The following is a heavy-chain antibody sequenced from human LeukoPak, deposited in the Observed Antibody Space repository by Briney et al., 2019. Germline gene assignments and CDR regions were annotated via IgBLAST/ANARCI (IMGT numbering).Heavy chain of an antibody. V-gene: IGHV4-59*01. CDR2: IYYSGSA. Sequence: PSETLSLTCTVSGGSINSYYWTWIRQPPGKGLEWIGCIYYSGSANYNPPLKSRVTISVDTSKNQFSLELRSLTAADSAVYYCARDQQPDYWGQGTLVTVSS. J-gene: IGHJ4*02. CDR1: GGSINSYY. CDR3: ARDQQPDY. D-gene: IGHD6-13*01.